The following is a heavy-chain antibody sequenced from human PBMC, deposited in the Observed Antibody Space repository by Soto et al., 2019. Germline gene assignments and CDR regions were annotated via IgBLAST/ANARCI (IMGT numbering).Heavy chain of an antibody. J-gene: IGHJ5*02. Sequence: PSETLSLTCAVYGGSFSGYYWSWIRQPPGKGLEWIGEINHSGSTNYNPSLKSRVTISVDTSKNQFSLKLSSVTAADTAVYYCARGPDIVAGGNWLDPWGQGTLVTVSS. V-gene: IGHV4-34*01. CDR1: GGSFSGYY. CDR3: ARGPDIVAGGNWLDP. D-gene: IGHD2-15*01. CDR2: INHSGST.